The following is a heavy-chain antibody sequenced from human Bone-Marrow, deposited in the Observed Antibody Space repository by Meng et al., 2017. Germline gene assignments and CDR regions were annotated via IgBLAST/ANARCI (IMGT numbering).Heavy chain of an antibody. D-gene: IGHD6-13*01. Sequence: QVVLQESGPGLVKPSGTLSLTCAVSGDSISRSNWWSWVRQPPGKGLEWIGEIYHSGNTNYNASLKSRVTLSIDKSKNQFSLKLSSVTAADTAVYYCARKAVAGNFDYWGQGTLVTVSS. CDR3: ARKAVAGNFDY. V-gene: IGHV4-4*02. CDR1: GDSISRSNW. J-gene: IGHJ4*02. CDR2: IYHSGNT.